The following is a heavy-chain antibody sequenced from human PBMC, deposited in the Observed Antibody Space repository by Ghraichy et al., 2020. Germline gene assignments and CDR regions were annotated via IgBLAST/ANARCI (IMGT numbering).Heavy chain of an antibody. CDR1: GGSLSSYY. CDR2: IYTSGST. V-gene: IGHV4-4*07. D-gene: IGHD1-26*01. CDR3: ARSRGRNGMDV. Sequence: SQTLSLTCTVSGGSLSSYYCSWIRQPAGKGLEWIGRIYTSGSTTYNPSLTSRVTMSVDTSKNQFSLKLSSVTAADTAVYYCARSRGRNGMDVWGQGTTVTVSS. J-gene: IGHJ6*02.